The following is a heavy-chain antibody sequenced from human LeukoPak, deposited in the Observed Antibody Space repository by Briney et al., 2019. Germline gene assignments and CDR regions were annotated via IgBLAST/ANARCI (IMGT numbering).Heavy chain of an antibody. D-gene: IGHD3-10*01. Sequence: GGSLRLSCAASGFTFSSYAMHWVRQAPGKGLEWVAVISYDGSNKYYADSVKGRFTISRDNSKNTLYLQMNSLRAEDTAVYYCARAWDDYYGSGSHHDYWGQGTLVTVSS. CDR1: GFTFSSYA. CDR2: ISYDGSNK. J-gene: IGHJ4*02. V-gene: IGHV3-30-3*01. CDR3: ARAWDDYYGSGSHHDY.